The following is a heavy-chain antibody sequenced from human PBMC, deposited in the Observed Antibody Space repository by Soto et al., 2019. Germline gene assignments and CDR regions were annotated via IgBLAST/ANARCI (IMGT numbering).Heavy chain of an antibody. CDR2: IYPGDSDT. D-gene: IGHD2-15*01. CDR3: ARGGFGGNPVDY. J-gene: IGHJ4*02. Sequence: LKISCKGSGYRFISSWIGWVRQMPGKGLEWMGTIYPGDSDTRYSPSFQGQVTISADKSISTAYLQWRSLKAADNAMYFCARGGFGGNPVDYWDQGTQVTVSS. CDR1: GYRFISSW. V-gene: IGHV5-51*01.